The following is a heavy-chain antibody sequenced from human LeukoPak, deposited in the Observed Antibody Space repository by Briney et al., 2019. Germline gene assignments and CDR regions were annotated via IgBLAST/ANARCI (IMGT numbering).Heavy chain of an antibody. CDR3: AREGVSTVTSILVVISFDY. CDR2: IKHDGSEK. D-gene: IGHD3-22*01. J-gene: IGHJ4*02. V-gene: IGHV3-7*01. Sequence: GGSLRLSCAASRFTFRNYGMSWVRQAPGKGPEWVANIKHDGSEKYYVDSVKGRFTISRGNAKNSLYLQMNSLRPEDTAIYYCAREGVSTVTSILVVISFDYWGQGALVTVSS. CDR1: RFTFRNYG.